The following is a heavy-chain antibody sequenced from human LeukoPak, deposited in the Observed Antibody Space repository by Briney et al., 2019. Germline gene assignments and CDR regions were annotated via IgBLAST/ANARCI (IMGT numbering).Heavy chain of an antibody. J-gene: IGHJ3*02. CDR2: IYYSGST. V-gene: IGHV4-59*01. Sequence: PSETLSLTCTVSGGSISSYYWSWIRQPPGKGLEWIGYIYYSGSTNYNPSLKSRVTISVDTSKNQFSLKLSSVTAADTAVYYCARTDDSSGYYYDRIAFDIWGQGTMVTVSS. D-gene: IGHD3-22*01. CDR1: GGSISSYY. CDR3: ARTDDSSGYYYDRIAFDI.